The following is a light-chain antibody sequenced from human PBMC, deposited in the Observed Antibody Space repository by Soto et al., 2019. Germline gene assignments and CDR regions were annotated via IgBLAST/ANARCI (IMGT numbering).Light chain of an antibody. CDR1: SGVY. V-gene: IGLV2-14*01. J-gene: IGLJ2*01. CDR3: SSYTTTNTLL. Sequence: QSALTQPASVSGSPGQSVTISCTGTSGVYVSWYQHHPGKAPKLIIYEVYNRPSGISDRFSGSKSGNTASLTISGLQAEDEADYYCSSYTTTNTLLFGRGTQLTVL. CDR2: EVY.